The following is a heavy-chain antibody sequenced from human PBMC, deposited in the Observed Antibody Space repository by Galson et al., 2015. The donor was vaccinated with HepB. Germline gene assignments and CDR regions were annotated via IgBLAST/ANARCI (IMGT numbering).Heavy chain of an antibody. CDR1: GYTFTSYY. D-gene: IGHD2-15*01. CDR3: ARDRPSGIVVVVAATTFGFDI. V-gene: IGHV1-46*01. CDR2: INPSGGST. Sequence: SVKVSCKASGYTFTSYYMHWVRQAPGQGLEWMGIINPSGGSTSYAQKFQGRVTMTRDTSTSTVYMELSSLRSEDTAVYYCARDRPSGIVVVVAATTFGFDIWGQGTMVTVSS. J-gene: IGHJ3*02.